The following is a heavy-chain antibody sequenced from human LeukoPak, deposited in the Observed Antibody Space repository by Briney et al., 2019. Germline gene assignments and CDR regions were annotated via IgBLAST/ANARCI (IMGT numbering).Heavy chain of an antibody. Sequence: SETLSLTCTVSGGPISSHYWSWIRQPPGKGLEWIGYIYYSGSTNYNPSLKSRVTISVDTSKNQFSLKLSSVTAAGTAVYYCARMRGSGIDYWGQGTLVTVSS. D-gene: IGHD3-10*01. CDR3: ARMRGSGIDY. J-gene: IGHJ4*02. V-gene: IGHV4-59*11. CDR1: GGPISSHY. CDR2: IYYSGST.